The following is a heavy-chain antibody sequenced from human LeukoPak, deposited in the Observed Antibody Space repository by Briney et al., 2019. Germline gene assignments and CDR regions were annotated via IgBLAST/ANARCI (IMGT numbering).Heavy chain of an antibody. CDR2: ISFNGVNT. CDR1: GFTFSNYG. Sequence: GGSLRLSCVASGFTFSNYGMSWVRQAPGKGLEWVSRISFNGVNTYYADSVRGRFTISRDKSKNTLYLQMNSLRAEDTAVYYCAKGGYDYAEYVDYWGQGTLVTVSS. V-gene: IGHV3-23*01. CDR3: AKGGYDYAEYVDY. J-gene: IGHJ4*02. D-gene: IGHD4-17*01.